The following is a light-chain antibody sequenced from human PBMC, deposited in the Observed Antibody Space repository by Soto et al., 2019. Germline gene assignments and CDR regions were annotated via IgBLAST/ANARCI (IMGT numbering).Light chain of an antibody. CDR2: DAS. J-gene: IGKJ1*01. Sequence: EIGLTQSPATLSLYAGERATLSCRASQGVSTYLAWYQQKPGQAPRLLIYDASNWATGIPARFSGSGSGTDFTLTISSLEPEDFAVYYCQQRSNWPRTFGQGTKVDI. V-gene: IGKV3-11*01. CDR3: QQRSNWPRT. CDR1: QGVSTY.